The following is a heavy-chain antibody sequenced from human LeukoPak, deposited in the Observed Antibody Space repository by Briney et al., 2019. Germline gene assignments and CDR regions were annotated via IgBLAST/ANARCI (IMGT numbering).Heavy chain of an antibody. CDR3: ARDVPRFHYYDSSGYYHRLDY. D-gene: IGHD3-22*01. J-gene: IGHJ4*02. Sequence: PSETLSLTCTVSGYSISSGYCWGWMRQPPGKGLEWIGSIYQSETAHYNPSLKCRVTISVDTSKNQFSLKLSSVTAADTAVYDCARDVPRFHYYDSSGYYHRLDYWGQGTLVTVSS. V-gene: IGHV4-38-2*02. CDR1: GYSISSGYC. CDR2: IYQSETA.